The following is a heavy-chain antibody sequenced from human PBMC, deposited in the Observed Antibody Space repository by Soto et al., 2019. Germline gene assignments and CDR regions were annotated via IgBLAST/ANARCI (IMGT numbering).Heavy chain of an antibody. Sequence: QVQLQESGPGLVKPSETLSLTCTVSGGSISSYYWSWIRQPPGKGLEWIGYIYYSGSTNYNPSLQSRVTISVDTSKIQFSLKLSSVTAADTAVYYCVRLSGWYDAFDIWGQGTMVTVSS. CDR1: GGSISSYY. CDR3: VRLSGWYDAFDI. D-gene: IGHD6-19*01. J-gene: IGHJ3*02. V-gene: IGHV4-59*08. CDR2: IYYSGST.